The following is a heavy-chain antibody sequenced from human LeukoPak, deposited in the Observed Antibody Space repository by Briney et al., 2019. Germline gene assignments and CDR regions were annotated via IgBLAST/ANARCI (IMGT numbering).Heavy chain of an antibody. CDR1: GFTFSSYD. J-gene: IGHJ2*01. Sequence: GGSLRLSCAASGFTFSSYDMHWVRQTTGKGLEWVSAIDTAGGTYYPGSVEGRFTISRENAKNSFHPQMNSLRAADTAVYYCVREGFCGGDCPGYFDFWGRGTLVTVSS. CDR3: VREGFCGGDCPGYFDF. CDR2: IDTAGGT. V-gene: IGHV3-13*04. D-gene: IGHD2-21*02.